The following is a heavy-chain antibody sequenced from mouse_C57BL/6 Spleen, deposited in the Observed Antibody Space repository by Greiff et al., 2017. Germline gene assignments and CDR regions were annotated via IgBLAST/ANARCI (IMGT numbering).Heavy chain of an antibody. CDR3: ARSGTTVVAHYAMDY. CDR1: GYTFTSYW. J-gene: IGHJ4*01. Sequence: QVQLKQPGAELVKPGASVKLSCKASGYTFTSYWMHWVKQRPGRGLEWIGRIDPNSGGTKYNEKFKSKATLTVDKPSSTAYMQLSSLTSEDSAVYYCARSGTTVVAHYAMDYWGQGTSVTVSS. D-gene: IGHD1-1*01. V-gene: IGHV1-72*01. CDR2: IDPNSGGT.